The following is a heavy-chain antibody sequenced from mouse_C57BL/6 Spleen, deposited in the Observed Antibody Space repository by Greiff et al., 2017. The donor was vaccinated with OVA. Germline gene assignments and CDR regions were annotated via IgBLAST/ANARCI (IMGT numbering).Heavy chain of an antibody. CDR3: ARGGGDYDGYFDV. Sequence: EVQRVESGGGLVKPGGSLKLSCAASGFTFSSYAMSWVRQTPEKRLEWVATISDGGSYTYYPDNVKGRFTISRDNAKNNLYLQMSHLKSEDTAMYYCARGGGDYDGYFDVWGTGTTVTVSS. V-gene: IGHV5-4*01. CDR1: GFTFSSYA. J-gene: IGHJ1*03. D-gene: IGHD2-4*01. CDR2: ISDGGSYT.